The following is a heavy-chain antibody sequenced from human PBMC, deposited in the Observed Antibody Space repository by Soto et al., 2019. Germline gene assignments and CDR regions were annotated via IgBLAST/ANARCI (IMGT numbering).Heavy chain of an antibody. CDR1: GGSISSGGYY. CDR3: AREQVVVVMAYFDL. Sequence: QVQLQESGPGLVKPSQTLSLTCTVSGGSISSGGYYWSWIRQHPGKGLEWIGYIYYSGSTYYNPSLKRRVTISVDTSKNQFSLKLSSVTAADTAVYYCAREQVVVVMAYFDLWGRGTLVTVSS. V-gene: IGHV4-31*03. CDR2: IYYSGST. D-gene: IGHD3-22*01. J-gene: IGHJ2*01.